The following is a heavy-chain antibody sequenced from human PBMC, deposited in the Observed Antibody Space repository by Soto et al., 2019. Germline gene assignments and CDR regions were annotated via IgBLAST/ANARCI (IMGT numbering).Heavy chain of an antibody. CDR2: ISAYNGNT. CDR3: ARDLTIVPATHPRLENYGMDV. CDR1: GYTFTSYG. D-gene: IGHD2-2*01. V-gene: IGHV1-18*04. J-gene: IGHJ6*02. Sequence: ASVKVSCKASGYTFTSYGISWVRQAPGQGLEWMGWISAYNGNTRFAQRFQGRVTMTTDTSTKTAYMELRNLRSDDTAHYYCARDLTIVPATHPRLENYGMDVWGQGTTVTVSS.